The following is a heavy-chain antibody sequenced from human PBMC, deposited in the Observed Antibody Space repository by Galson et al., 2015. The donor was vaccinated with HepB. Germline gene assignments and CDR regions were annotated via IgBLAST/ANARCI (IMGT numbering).Heavy chain of an antibody. CDR3: ARDYVVNTKNWFDP. J-gene: IGHJ5*02. CDR1: GYRFGNFG. Sequence: SVKVSCKASGYRFGNFGISWVRQAPRQGLEWMGWISTHNGNTKYAQKFQGRVTMTTDTSTSTVYMELRNLRYADTALYYCARDYVVNTKNWFDPWGQGTLVTVSS. D-gene: IGHD2-21*01. CDR2: ISTHNGNT. V-gene: IGHV1-18*01.